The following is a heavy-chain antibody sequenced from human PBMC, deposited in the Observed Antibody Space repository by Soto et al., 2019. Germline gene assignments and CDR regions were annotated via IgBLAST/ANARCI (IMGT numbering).Heavy chain of an antibody. V-gene: IGHV1-46*01. CDR2: INPSGGST. CDR3: AREDILDIVVVPAPYYYYGMDV. J-gene: IGHJ6*02. D-gene: IGHD2-2*03. CDR1: GYTFTSYY. Sequence: ASVKVSCKASGYTFTSYYMHWVRQAPGQGLEWMGIINPSGGSTSYAQKFQGRVTMTRDTSTSTVYMELSSLRSEDTAVYYCAREDILDIVVVPAPYYYYGMDVWGQGTTVTVSS.